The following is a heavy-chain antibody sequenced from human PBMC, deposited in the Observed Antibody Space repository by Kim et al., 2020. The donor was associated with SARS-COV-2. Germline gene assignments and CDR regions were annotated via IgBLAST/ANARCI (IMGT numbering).Heavy chain of an antibody. J-gene: IGHJ4*02. D-gene: IGHD3-10*01. Sequence: GGSLRLSCAASGFTFTNNAMNWVRQAPGKGLEWVAGIGGDAGTYSADSANGGFTSSSVKSQSTQYLQMNSLRAGDTANNYGSKDLWQFSANDDWDQGT. V-gene: IGHV3-23*01. CDR3: SKDLWQFSANDD. CDR1: GFTFTNNA. CDR2: IGGDAGT.